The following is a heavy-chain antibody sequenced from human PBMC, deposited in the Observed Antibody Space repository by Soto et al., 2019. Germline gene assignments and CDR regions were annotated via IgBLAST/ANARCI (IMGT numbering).Heavy chain of an antibody. CDR2: IIPILGIA. Sequence: QVQLVQSGAEVKKPGSSVKVSCKASGGTFSSYTISWVRQAPGQGLEWMGRIIPILGIANYAQKFQGRVTITADKSTSTAYMELSSLRSEDTAVYYCARDRGELTTVTTMDYWGQGTLVTVPS. V-gene: IGHV1-69*08. J-gene: IGHJ4*02. CDR1: GGTFSSYT. CDR3: ARDRGELTTVTTMDY. D-gene: IGHD4-17*01.